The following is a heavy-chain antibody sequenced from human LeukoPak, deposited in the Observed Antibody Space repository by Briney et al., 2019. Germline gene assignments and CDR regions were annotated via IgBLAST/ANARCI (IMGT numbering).Heavy chain of an antibody. Sequence: SGTLSLTCVVSGGSISSSNWWSWVRQPPEKGLEWIGEISHDGSTNYNPSLKSRVTISVDKSNNHFSLKLTSVTAADTAMYYCARGDNYVFDVWGRGTLVSVSS. CDR1: GGSISSSNW. V-gene: IGHV4-4*02. J-gene: IGHJ2*01. CDR3: ARGDNYVFDV. CDR2: ISHDGST. D-gene: IGHD5-24*01.